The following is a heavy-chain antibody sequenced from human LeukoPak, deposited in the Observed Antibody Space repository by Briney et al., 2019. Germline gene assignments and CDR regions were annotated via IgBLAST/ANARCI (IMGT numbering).Heavy chain of an antibody. CDR3: ARVLRYFDWLVPDY. CDR2: INWNGGST. V-gene: IGHV3-20*04. J-gene: IGHJ4*02. Sequence: PGGSLRLSCAASGFTFDDYGMSWVRQAPGKGLEWVSGINWNGGSTGYADSVKGRFTISRDNAKNSLYLQMNSLRAEDTALYYRARVLRYFDWLVPDYWGQGTLVTVSS. D-gene: IGHD3-9*01. CDR1: GFTFDDYG.